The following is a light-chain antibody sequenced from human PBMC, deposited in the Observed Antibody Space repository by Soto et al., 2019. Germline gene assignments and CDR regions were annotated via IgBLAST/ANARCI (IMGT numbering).Light chain of an antibody. CDR2: GAS. CDR1: QSVGNN. Sequence: EIVMTQSPATLSVSPGERATLSCRASQSVGNNLAWYQQQPGQAPRLLIHGASTRATGVPGRFSGSGSGTEFTLTIASLQSEDFAVYYCQQYHDWPPLTFGGGTKVDIK. CDR3: QQYHDWPPLT. J-gene: IGKJ4*01. V-gene: IGKV3-15*01.